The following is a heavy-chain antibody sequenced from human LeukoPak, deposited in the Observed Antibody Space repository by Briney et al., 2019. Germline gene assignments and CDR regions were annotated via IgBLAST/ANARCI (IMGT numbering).Heavy chain of an antibody. Sequence: PGGSLGLSCAATGFTFSNYAMAWVRQAPGKGLEWISAVSGSGTHTYYADSVKGRFIVSRDNSKSTLYLQMDSLRAEDTAVYYCAKDRVAWVTLGFYFAYWGQGSLVTVSS. CDR2: VSGSGTHT. V-gene: IGHV3-23*01. J-gene: IGHJ4*02. CDR1: GFTFSNYA. CDR3: AKDRVAWVTLGFYFAY. D-gene: IGHD2-21*02.